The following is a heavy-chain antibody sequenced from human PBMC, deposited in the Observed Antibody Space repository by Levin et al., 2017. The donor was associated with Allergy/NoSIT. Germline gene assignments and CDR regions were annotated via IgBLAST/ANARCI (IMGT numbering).Heavy chain of an antibody. CDR1: GFTFSSYA. D-gene: IGHD6-6*01. J-gene: IGHJ6*02. V-gene: IGHV3-33*01. CDR3: ARDGRSSSSSGLDYFYYGMDV. CDR2: IWYDGSNK. Sequence: LSLTCAASGFTFSSYAMHWVRQAPGKGLEWVAVIWYDGSNKYYADSVKGRFTISRDNSKNTLYLQMNSLRAEDTAVYYCARDGRSSSSSGLDYFYYGMDVWGRGTTVTVSS.